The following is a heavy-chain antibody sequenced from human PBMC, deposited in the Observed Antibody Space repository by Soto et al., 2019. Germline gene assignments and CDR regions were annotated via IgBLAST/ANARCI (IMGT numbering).Heavy chain of an antibody. D-gene: IGHD3-9*01. Sequence: SSSSYYWGWIRQPPGKGLEWIGSIYYSGSTYYNPSLKSRVTISVDTSKNQFSLKLSSVTAADTAVYYCARLRYYDILTGTNWFDPWGQGTLVTVSS. CDR1: SSSSYY. CDR3: ARLRYYDILTGTNWFDP. J-gene: IGHJ5*02. V-gene: IGHV4-39*01. CDR2: IYYSGST.